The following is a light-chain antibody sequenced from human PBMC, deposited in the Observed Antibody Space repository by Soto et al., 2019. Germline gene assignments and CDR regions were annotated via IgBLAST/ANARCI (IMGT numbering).Light chain of an antibody. CDR3: QQYNSYYS. Sequence: DIQMTQSPSTLSASVGDTVIITCRASQSISAWVAWYQQKPGKAPKLLMNDASSLESGVPSRFSGSGSGTEFTLTISSVQPDDLGTYYCQQYNSYYSFGQGTKLEIK. V-gene: IGKV1-5*01. CDR1: QSISAW. J-gene: IGKJ2*03. CDR2: DAS.